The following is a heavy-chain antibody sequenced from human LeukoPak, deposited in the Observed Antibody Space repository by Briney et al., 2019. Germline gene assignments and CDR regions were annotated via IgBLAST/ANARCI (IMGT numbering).Heavy chain of an antibody. CDR2: ISGSGGST. Sequence: GGSLRLSCAASGFTLSSYAMSWVRQAPGKGLEWVSAISGSGGSTYYADSVKGRSTISRDNSKNTLYLQMNSLRAEDTAVYYCASGGYCSSTSCQVFDYWGQGTLVTVSS. CDR1: GFTLSSYA. J-gene: IGHJ4*02. CDR3: ASGGYCSSTSCQVFDY. D-gene: IGHD2-2*01. V-gene: IGHV3-23*01.